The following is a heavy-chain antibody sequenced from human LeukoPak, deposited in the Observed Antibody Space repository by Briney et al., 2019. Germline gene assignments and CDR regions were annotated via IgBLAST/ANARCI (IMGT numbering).Heavy chain of an antibody. CDR3: ATRVNGGYYFDY. CDR1: GGTFKNYA. V-gene: IGHV1-69*06. Sequence: SVKVSCKASGGTFKNYAISWVRQAPGQGLEWMGGILPIFGTANYAHKFQGRVTITADKSTSTAYMELSSLRSEDTAVYYCATRVNGGYYFDYWGQGTLVTVSS. D-gene: IGHD6-6*01. CDR2: ILPIFGTA. J-gene: IGHJ4*02.